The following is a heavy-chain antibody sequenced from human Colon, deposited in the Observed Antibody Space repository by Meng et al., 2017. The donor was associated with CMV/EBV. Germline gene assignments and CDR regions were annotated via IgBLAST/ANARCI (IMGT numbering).Heavy chain of an antibody. Sequence: QTTLKDSLPKMLNPTQPPPLTCTFSGFSLSTIGMGVGWIRQPPGKALEWLGVIYWDDDKRYSPSLKSRLTITKDTSKNQVVLTMTNLDPLDTATYYCAHRPYGSGSYFFDYWGQGTLVTVSS. CDR2: IYWDDDK. D-gene: IGHD3-10*01. J-gene: IGHJ4*02. CDR1: GFSLSTIGMG. V-gene: IGHV2-5*02. CDR3: AHRPYGSGSYFFDY.